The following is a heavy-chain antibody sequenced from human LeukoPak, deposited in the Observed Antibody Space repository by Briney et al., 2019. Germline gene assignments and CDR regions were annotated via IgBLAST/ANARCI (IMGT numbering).Heavy chain of an antibody. J-gene: IGHJ4*02. CDR1: GYTSSAYD. CDR2: MNPNSGNT. CDR3: ARVSQTPAYYYTSGYYYHGY. Sequence: ASVKVSCKASGYTSSAYDINWVRQATGHGLEWMGWMNPNSGNTGFAQKFQGRVTMTRDSSINTAYMELSNLRSEDTAVYYCARVSQTPAYYYTSGYYYHGYWGQGTRVTVSS. V-gene: IGHV1-8*01. D-gene: IGHD3-22*01.